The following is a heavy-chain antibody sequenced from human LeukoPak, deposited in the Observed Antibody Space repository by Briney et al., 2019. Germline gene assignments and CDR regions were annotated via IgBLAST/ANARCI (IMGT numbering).Heavy chain of an antibody. D-gene: IGHD3-10*01. CDR2: INPNSGGT. V-gene: IGHV1-2*02. CDR1: GYTFTGYY. Sequence: GASVKVSCKASGYTFTGYYMHWVRQAPGQGLEWMGWINPNSGGTNYAQKFQGRVTMTRDTSISTAYMELSRLRSDDTAVYYCASKSPYGSGSYYYGMDVWGQGTTVSVSS. J-gene: IGHJ6*02. CDR3: ASKSPYGSGSYYYGMDV.